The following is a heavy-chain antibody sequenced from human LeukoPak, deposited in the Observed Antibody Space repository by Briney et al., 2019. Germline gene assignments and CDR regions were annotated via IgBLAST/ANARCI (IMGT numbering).Heavy chain of an antibody. Sequence: SVKVSCEASGGTFSSYAISWVRQAPGQGLEWMGGIIPIFGTANYAQKFQGRVTITADESTSTAYMELSSLRSEDTAVYYCARDRVVPAAMHYYYYGMDVWGQGTTVTVSS. V-gene: IGHV1-69*13. J-gene: IGHJ6*02. CDR1: GGTFSSYA. D-gene: IGHD2-2*01. CDR3: ARDRVVPAAMHYYYYGMDV. CDR2: IIPIFGTA.